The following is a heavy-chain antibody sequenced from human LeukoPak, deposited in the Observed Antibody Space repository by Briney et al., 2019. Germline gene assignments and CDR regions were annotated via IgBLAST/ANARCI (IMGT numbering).Heavy chain of an antibody. CDR3: AKDTGQQLVRGYFDY. V-gene: IGHV3-30*18. CDR1: GFTFSSFG. CDR2: ISYDGSNK. J-gene: IGHJ4*02. Sequence: GGSLRLSCAASGFTFSSFGMHWVRQAPGKGLEWVAVISYDGSNKYYADSVKGRFTISRDNSKNTLYLQMNSLRAEDTAVYYCAKDTGQQLVRGYFDYWGQGTLVTVSS. D-gene: IGHD6-13*01.